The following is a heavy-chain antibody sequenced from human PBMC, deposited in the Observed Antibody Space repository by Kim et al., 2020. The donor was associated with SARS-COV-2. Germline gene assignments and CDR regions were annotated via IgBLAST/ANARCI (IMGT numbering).Heavy chain of an antibody. D-gene: IGHD5-12*01. CDR1: GDSITSPGYY. V-gene: IGHV4-39*01. CDR3: ARHSRWIYNSDR. Sequence: SETLSLTCTVSGDSITSPGYYWGWIRQPAGKGLEWVGTVDDSGTTYYNPSLKSRLTVSADTSKNQFFLKLTAVTAADTGLYICARHSRWIYNSDRWGQGTLVTVSS. J-gene: IGHJ4*02. CDR2: VDDSGTT.